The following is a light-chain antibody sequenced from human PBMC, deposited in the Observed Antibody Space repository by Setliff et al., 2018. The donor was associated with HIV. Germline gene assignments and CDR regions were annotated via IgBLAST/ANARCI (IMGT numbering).Light chain of an antibody. J-gene: IGLJ1*01. CDR3: SSYAGNFLFV. CDR2: DVT. V-gene: IGLV2-11*03. Sequence: VSGSPGQSVTISCTGTSSDVGAYNYVSWYQQHPGKAPKLMIYDVTKRPSGVPDRFSGSKSANTASLTISGLQAEDEADYYCSSYAGNFLFVFGIGTKVTVL. CDR1: SSDVGAYNY.